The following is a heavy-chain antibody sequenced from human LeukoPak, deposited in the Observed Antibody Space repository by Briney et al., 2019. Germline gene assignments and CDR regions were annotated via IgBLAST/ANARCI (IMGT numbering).Heavy chain of an antibody. CDR1: GYTFTSYG. CDR3: ARATGNIVAAGAPDRYYYYYMDV. J-gene: IGHJ6*03. V-gene: IGHV1-18*01. Sequence: ASVKVSCKASGYTFTSYGISWVLQAPGQGLEWMGWISAYNGNTNYAQKLQGRVTMTTDTSTSTAYMELRSLRSDDTAVYYCARATGNIVAAGAPDRYYYYYMDVWGKGTTVTVSS. CDR2: ISAYNGNT. D-gene: IGHD6-13*01.